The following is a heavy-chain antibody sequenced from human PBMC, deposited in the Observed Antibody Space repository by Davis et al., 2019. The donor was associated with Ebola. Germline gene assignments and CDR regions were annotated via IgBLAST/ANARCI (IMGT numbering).Heavy chain of an antibody. CDR1: GYTFTGYY. CDR2: LNPNSGGT. V-gene: IGHV1-2*06. J-gene: IGHJ6*02. D-gene: IGHD1-7*01. CDR3: ARPNWNYAYYYGMDV. Sequence: AASVKVSCKASGYTFTGYYMHWVRQAPGQGLEWMGRLNPNSGGTNYAQKFQGRVTITADKSTSTAYMELSSLRSEDTAVYYCARPNWNYAYYYGMDVWGQGTTVTVSS.